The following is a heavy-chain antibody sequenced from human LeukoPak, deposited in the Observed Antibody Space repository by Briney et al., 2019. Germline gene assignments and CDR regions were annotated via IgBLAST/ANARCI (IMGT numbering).Heavy chain of an antibody. J-gene: IGHJ5*02. CDR2: ISPGSNYI. Sequence: GGSLTLSCAASGFSFSTYNMSWVRQAPGKGLEWVSSISPGSNYIYYADSVKGRFTISRDNAKNSLYLQINSLRADDTALYYCARGCVGLQRNDWFDPWGQGTLVTVSS. V-gene: IGHV3-21*01. D-gene: IGHD4-11*01. CDR1: GFSFSTYN. CDR3: ARGCVGLQRNDWFDP.